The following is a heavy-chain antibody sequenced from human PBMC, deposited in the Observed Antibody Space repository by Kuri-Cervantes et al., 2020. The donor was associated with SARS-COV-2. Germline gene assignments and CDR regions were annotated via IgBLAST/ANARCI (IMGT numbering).Heavy chain of an antibody. V-gene: IGHV3-11*06. CDR2: ISSSSSYT. CDR1: GFTFSDYY. D-gene: IGHD3-3*01. Sequence: GESLKISCAASGFTFSDYYMSWIRQAPGKGPEWVSYISSSSSYTNYADSVKGRFTISRDNAKNSLYLQMNSLRAEDTAVYYCARDPHRDSFWSAYWGGGDYYYYGMDVWGQGTTVTVSS. J-gene: IGHJ6*02. CDR3: ARDPHRDSFWSAYWGGGDYYYYGMDV.